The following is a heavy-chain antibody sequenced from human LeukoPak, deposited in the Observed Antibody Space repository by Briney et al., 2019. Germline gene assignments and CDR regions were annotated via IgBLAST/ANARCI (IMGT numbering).Heavy chain of an antibody. J-gene: IGHJ4*02. CDR3: AKERRIALSVVDS. V-gene: IGHV3-23*01. CDR1: GFTFSSYA. CDR2: ISYSGGSI. Sequence: PGGSLRLSCAGSGFTFSSYAMSWVRQAPGKGLEWVSAISYSGGSIYYADSVKGRFTISRDNSRNTLYLQMNSLRAEDTAVYYCAKERRIALSVVDSWGQGTLVTVSS. D-gene: IGHD2-21*01.